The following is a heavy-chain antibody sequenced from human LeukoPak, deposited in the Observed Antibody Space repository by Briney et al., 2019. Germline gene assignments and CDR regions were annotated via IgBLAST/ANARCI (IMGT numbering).Heavy chain of an antibody. CDR3: ARDPRWLTPDCTSTSCYENYFDP. Sequence: SETLSLTCGVSGYSISSGYQWAWIRQSPGQGLEWIGSIYHSGSSHYNPSLKSRVTISVETSKNQFSLNMYSVTAADTAVYYCARDPRWLTPDCTSTSCYENYFDPWGQGTLVTVSS. CDR2: IYHSGSS. V-gene: IGHV4-38-2*02. D-gene: IGHD2-2*01. J-gene: IGHJ5*02. CDR1: GYSISSGYQ.